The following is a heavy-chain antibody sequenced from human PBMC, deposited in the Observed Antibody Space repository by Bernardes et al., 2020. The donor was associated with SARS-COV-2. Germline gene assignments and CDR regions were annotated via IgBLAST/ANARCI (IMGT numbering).Heavy chain of an antibody. CDR2: IYYSGST. CDR3: ARLIWGPSRGWGKDDY. V-gene: IGHV4-39*01. CDR1: GGSISSTNYY. D-gene: IGHD6-19*01. J-gene: IGHJ4*02. Sequence: SETLSLTCTVSGGSISSTNYYWGWIRQPPGKALEWIGSIYYSGSTDYNPSLKSRVTISVDTSKNQFSLKLRSVTAADTAVYYCARLIWGPSRGWGKDDYWGRGTLVAVSS.